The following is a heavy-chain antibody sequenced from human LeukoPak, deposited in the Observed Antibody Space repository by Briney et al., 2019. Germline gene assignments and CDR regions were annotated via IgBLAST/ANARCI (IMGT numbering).Heavy chain of an antibody. CDR3: ARVGAWELQRVFHH. CDR2: IKQDGSES. V-gene: IGHV3-7*01. Sequence: GGSLRLSCAAAGFTFSGYLMTWVRQFPGRGLEWVANIKQDGSESYYVDSVKGRFTISRDNAKQSLYLDMDSLRVEDTAVYYCARVGAWELQRVFHHWGQGALLTVSS. CDR1: GFTFSGYL. D-gene: IGHD1-26*01. J-gene: IGHJ4*02.